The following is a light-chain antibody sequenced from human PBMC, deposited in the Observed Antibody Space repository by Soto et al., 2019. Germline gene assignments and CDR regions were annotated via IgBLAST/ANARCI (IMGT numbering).Light chain of an antibody. V-gene: IGLV2-14*01. Sequence: QSALTQPASVSGSPGQSITISCTGTSSDVGAYNYVSWYQQYPGKAPKLMIYGVTNRPSGVSNRFSGSKTGNTASLTISGLQAEDEADYYCCTSYEGGGKYVFGTGTKVTVL. CDR2: GVT. J-gene: IGLJ1*01. CDR3: CTSYEGGGKYV. CDR1: SSDVGAYNY.